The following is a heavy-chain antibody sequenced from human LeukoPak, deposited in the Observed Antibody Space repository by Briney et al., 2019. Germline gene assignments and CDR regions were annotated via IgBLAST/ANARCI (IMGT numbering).Heavy chain of an antibody. CDR1: GLTVSGKY. Sequence: PGGSLRLSWAASGLTVSGKYMMWVRQAPGKRLEWVSLIYSGGRPYYADSVRGRFTISRDTSKNTLFLQLSSLRAEDTALYYCATDGTYGQGYFDFWGLGTLVTVSS. D-gene: IGHD3-10*01. J-gene: IGHJ4*02. CDR3: ATDGTYGQGYFDF. CDR2: IYSGGRP. V-gene: IGHV3-53*01.